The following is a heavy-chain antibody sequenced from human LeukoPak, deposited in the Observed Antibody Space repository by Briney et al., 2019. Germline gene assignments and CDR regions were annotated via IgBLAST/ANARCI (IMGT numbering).Heavy chain of an antibody. Sequence: SETLSLTCAVYGGSFSGYYWSWIRQPPGKGLEWIGEINHSGSTNYNPSLKSRVTISVDTSKNQFSLKPSSVTAADTAVYYCARESERYSSGWYYHYWGQGTLVTVSS. J-gene: IGHJ4*02. CDR2: INHSGST. V-gene: IGHV4-34*01. CDR3: ARESERYSSGWYYHY. D-gene: IGHD6-19*01. CDR1: GGSFSGYY.